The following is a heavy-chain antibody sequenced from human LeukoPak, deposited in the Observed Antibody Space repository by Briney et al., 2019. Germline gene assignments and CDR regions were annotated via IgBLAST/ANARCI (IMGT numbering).Heavy chain of an antibody. V-gene: IGHV1-69*04. CDR2: IIPILGIA. CDR1: GGTFSSYA. D-gene: IGHD3-22*01. CDR3: ARGVYYDSSGYPPDAFDI. J-gene: IGHJ3*02. Sequence: ASVKVSCKASGGTFSSYAISWVRQAPGQGLEWMGRIIPILGIANYAQKFQGRVTITADKSTSTAYVELSSLRSEDTAVYYCARGVYYDSSGYPPDAFDIWGQGTMVTVSS.